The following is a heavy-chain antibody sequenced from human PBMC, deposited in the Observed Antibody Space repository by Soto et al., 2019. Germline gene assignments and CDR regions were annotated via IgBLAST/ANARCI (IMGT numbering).Heavy chain of an antibody. Sequence: QLQLQESGSGLVKPSQTLSLTCAVSGGSISSGGSSWSWIRQPPGKGLEWIGYFYHSGSTSYNPSLKSRVTKSVDRSKNQFSLKLRSVTAADTAVYYCARAGDSSGPVALGYWGQGTLVTVSS. D-gene: IGHD6-19*01. CDR3: ARAGDSSGPVALGY. CDR1: GGSISSGGSS. CDR2: FYHSGST. V-gene: IGHV4-30-2*01. J-gene: IGHJ4*02.